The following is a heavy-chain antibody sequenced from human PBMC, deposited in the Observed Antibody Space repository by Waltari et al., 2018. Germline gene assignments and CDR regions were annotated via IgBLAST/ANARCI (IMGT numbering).Heavy chain of an antibody. CDR2: INHSGST. D-gene: IGHD3-10*01. Sequence: QLQLQESGPGLVKPSETLSLTCTVSGASVSSRIHYWSWIRQPPGKGLEWIGEINHSGSTNYNPSLKSRVTISVDTSKNQFSLKLSSVTAADTAVYYCARDMVIPDYWGQGTLVTVSS. J-gene: IGHJ4*02. CDR3: ARDMVIPDY. CDR1: GASVSSRIHY. V-gene: IGHV4-39*07.